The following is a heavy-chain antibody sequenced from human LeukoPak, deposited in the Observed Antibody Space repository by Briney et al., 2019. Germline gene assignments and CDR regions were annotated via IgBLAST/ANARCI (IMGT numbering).Heavy chain of an antibody. CDR3: ARGLYYDSSGYLSPFDY. Sequence: KPSETLSLTCAVYGGSFSGYYWSWIRQPPGKGLEWIGEINHSGSTNYNPSLKSRVTISVDTSKNQFSLKLSSVTAADTAVYYCARGLYYDSSGYLSPFDYWGQGTLVTVSS. V-gene: IGHV4-34*01. J-gene: IGHJ4*02. CDR2: INHSGST. D-gene: IGHD3-22*01. CDR1: GGSFSGYY.